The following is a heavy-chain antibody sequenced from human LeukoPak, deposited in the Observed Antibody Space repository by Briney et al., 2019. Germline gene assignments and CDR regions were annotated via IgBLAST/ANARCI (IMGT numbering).Heavy chain of an antibody. J-gene: IGHJ4*02. Sequence: GGSLRLSCAASGFTFSSYGMSWVRQAPGKGLEWVSYISSSSSTIYYADSVKGRFTISRDNAKNSLYLQMNSLRAEDTAVYYCARHDSSGYYRYWGQGTLVTVSS. CDR1: GFTFSSYG. V-gene: IGHV3-48*01. CDR3: ARHDSSGYYRY. CDR2: ISSSSSTI. D-gene: IGHD3-22*01.